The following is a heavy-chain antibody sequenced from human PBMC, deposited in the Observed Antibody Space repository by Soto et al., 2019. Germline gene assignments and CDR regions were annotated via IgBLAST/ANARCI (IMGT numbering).Heavy chain of an antibody. CDR2: ISANDVGT. D-gene: IGHD4-4*01. Sequence: PGGSLRLSCEASGFTLRNYAMTWVRQAPGKGLEWVSLISANDVGTYYAESVKTRFTISTDQSRNTVYLQMDSLRADDTAIYYCAKDHSNYAPYTFYYGMDVWGQGTTVTVSS. CDR3: AKDHSNYAPYTFYYGMDV. V-gene: IGHV3-23*01. J-gene: IGHJ6*02. CDR1: GFTLRNYA.